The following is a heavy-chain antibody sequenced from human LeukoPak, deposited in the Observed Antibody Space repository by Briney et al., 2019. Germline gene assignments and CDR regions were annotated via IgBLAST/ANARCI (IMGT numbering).Heavy chain of an antibody. CDR3: ARGIGSDAFDI. D-gene: IGHD6-13*01. V-gene: IGHV1-46*01. J-gene: IGHJ3*02. Sequence: GASVKISCKASGYTFTSYYMRWVRQAPGQGLEWMGIINPSGGSTSYAQKFQGRVTMTRDTSTSTVYMELSSLRSEDTAVYYCARGIGSDAFDIWGQGTMVTVSS. CDR2: INPSGGST. CDR1: GYTFTSYY.